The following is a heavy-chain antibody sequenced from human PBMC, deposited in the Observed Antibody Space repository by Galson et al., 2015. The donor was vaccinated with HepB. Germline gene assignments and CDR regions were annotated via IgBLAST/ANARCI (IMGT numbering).Heavy chain of an antibody. CDR1: GFIFGKTW. CDR2: IKSKTDGGTT. J-gene: IGHJ4*02. CDR3: TTGATSLYYFGSGTYGDY. Sequence: SLRLSCAVSGFIFGKTWMNWVRQAPGKGLEWVGRIKSKTDGGTTDYAAPVEGRFTISRDDSENTLYLQMNSLETEDTAVYYCTTGATSLYYFGSGTYGDYWSQGTLVTVSS. D-gene: IGHD3-10*01. V-gene: IGHV3-15*07.